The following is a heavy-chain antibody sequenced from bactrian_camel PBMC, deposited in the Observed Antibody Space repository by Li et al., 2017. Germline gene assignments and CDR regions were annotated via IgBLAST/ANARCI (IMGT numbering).Heavy chain of an antibody. V-gene: IGHV3S53*01. Sequence: HVQLVESGGGSVQAGGSLRLSCAASGIHRTYCMAWFRQVPGKEREGVASLASDGSSIYANSLKGRFSISKDNARNWLDLQMDSLEPGDTARYYCAADRRRHGPPSLRPGDYTVWGQGTQVTVS. CDR1: GIHRTYC. CDR3: AADRRRHGPPSLRPGDYTV. J-gene: IGHJ4*01. D-gene: IGHD2*01. CDR2: LASDGSS.